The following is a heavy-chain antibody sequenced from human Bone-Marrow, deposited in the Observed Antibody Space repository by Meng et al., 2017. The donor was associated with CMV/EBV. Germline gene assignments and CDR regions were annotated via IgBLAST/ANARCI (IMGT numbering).Heavy chain of an antibody. V-gene: IGHV3-21*01. J-gene: IGHJ4*02. D-gene: IGHD3-9*01. CDR2: ISSSSSYI. CDR3: ARFYYDIVTGYYYDY. Sequence: GDSLKISCAASGFTFSSYSRNWVRQASGKGLEWVSSISSSSSYIYYADSVKGRFTISRDNAKNSLSLQIYSLRAEAPAVYYCARFYYDIVTGYYYDYWGQRTLVTVSS. CDR1: GFTFSSYS.